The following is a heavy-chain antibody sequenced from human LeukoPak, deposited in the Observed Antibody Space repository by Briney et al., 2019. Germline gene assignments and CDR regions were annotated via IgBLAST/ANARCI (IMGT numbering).Heavy chain of an antibody. J-gene: IGHJ4*02. CDR1: GGSISSGGYY. V-gene: IGHV4-31*03. D-gene: IGHD3-10*01. CDR2: IYYSGST. CDR3: ASSVGILGSGSSFDY. Sequence: SETLSLTCTVSGGSISSGGYYWSWIRQRPGKGLEWIGYIYYSGSTYYNPSLKSRVTISVDTSKNQFSLKLSSVTAADTAVYYCASSVGILGSGSSFDYWGQGTLVTVSS.